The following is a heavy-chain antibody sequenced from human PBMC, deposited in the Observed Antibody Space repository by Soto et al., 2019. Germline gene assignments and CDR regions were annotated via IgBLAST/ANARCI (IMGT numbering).Heavy chain of an antibody. CDR2: IKSKSDGGTT. J-gene: IGHJ4*02. Sequence: GGSLRLSCAASGFTFSNVWIIWGRQAPGKGLEWLGRIKSKSDGGTTDYAAPVKGRFTISRDDSKNTLYLQMNSLKTEDTAVYYCSTELRSHYWGQGTLVTVSS. V-gene: IGHV3-15*01. CDR3: STELRSHY. D-gene: IGHD5-12*01. CDR1: GFTFSNVW.